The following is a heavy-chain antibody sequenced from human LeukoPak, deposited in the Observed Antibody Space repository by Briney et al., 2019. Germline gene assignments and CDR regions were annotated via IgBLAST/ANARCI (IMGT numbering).Heavy chain of an antibody. CDR2: IYYSGST. CDR1: GGSISGTPYY. Sequence: SETLSLTCAISGGSISGTPYYWGWIRQPPGKGLEWIGSIYYSGSTYYNPSLKSRLTILVDTSKNQFSLKLSSVTAADTAVYYCARDSVGGTGHDAFDIWGQGTMATVSS. D-gene: IGHD1-26*01. CDR3: ARDSVGGTGHDAFDI. J-gene: IGHJ3*02. V-gene: IGHV4-39*07.